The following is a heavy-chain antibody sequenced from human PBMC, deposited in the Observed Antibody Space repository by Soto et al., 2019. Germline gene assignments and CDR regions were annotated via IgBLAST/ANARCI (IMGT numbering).Heavy chain of an antibody. CDR1: GFSFSDYG. CDR3: ARAYLGKLPRRADYYYAMDV. CDR2: LGAADDP. D-gene: IGHD3-10*01. J-gene: IGHJ6*02. Sequence: GGSLRLSCAASGFSFSDYGFHWVRQVPGEGLEWVSALGAADDPYYLASVKGRFSVSRDNAQKSLYLQMNNLRVGDTAVYYCARAYLGKLPRRADYYYAMDVWGRGTTVTVSS. V-gene: IGHV3-13*05.